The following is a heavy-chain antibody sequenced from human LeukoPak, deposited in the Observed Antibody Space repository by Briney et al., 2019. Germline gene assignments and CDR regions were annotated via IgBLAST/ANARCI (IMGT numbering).Heavy chain of an antibody. CDR1: GFTVSSNY. CDR3: ASGVEAPYYDYVWGSYRYPPPFDY. CDR2: IYSGGST. Sequence: GGSLRLSCAASGFTVSSNYMSWVRQAPGKGLEWVSVIYSGGSTYYADSVKGRFTISRDNSKNTLYLQMNSLRAEDTAVYYCASGVEAPYYDYVWGSYRYPPPFDYWGQGTLVTVSS. J-gene: IGHJ4*02. D-gene: IGHD3-16*02. V-gene: IGHV3-53*01.